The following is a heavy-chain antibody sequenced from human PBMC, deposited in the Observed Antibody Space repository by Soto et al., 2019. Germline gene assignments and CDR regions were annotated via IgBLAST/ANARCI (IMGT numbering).Heavy chain of an antibody. V-gene: IGHV1-24*01. Sequence: QVQLVQSGAAVKKPGASVKVSCKVTGYTLTELSMHWVRQAPGKGLEWMGGFDPEDGETIYAQKFQGRVTMTEDTSTDTAYMELSSLRSEDTAVYYCATALMEQQLDDAFDIWGQGTMVTVSS. CDR3: ATALMEQQLDDAFDI. CDR1: GYTLTELS. CDR2: FDPEDGET. J-gene: IGHJ3*02. D-gene: IGHD6-13*01.